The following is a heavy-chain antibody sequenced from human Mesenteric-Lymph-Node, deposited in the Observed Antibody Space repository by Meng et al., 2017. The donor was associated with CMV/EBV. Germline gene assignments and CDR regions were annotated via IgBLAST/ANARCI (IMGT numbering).Heavy chain of an antibody. Sequence: GESLKISCAASGFTFSSYSMNWVRQAPGKGLEWVSVVYSGGTTFYADSVKGRFTISRDISKNTLNLQMNSLRPEDTAVYYCAVPAAAGLSYYFGMDVWGQGTTVTVSS. V-gene: IGHV3-53*01. J-gene: IGHJ6*02. CDR2: VYSGGTT. CDR3: AVPAAAGLSYYFGMDV. D-gene: IGHD2-2*01. CDR1: GFTFSSYS.